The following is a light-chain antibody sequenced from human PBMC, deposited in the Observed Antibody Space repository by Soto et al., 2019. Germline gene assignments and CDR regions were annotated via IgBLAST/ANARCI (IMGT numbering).Light chain of an antibody. CDR2: EVT. Sequence: QSVLTQPASVSGSLGQSITISCTGTSSDVGGYNYVSWYQQHPGQAPKLLIHEVTNRPSGISDRFSGSKSANTASLTISGLRAEDEAHYYCSSYTTFRNPHVAFGGGTKLTVL. CDR3: SSYTTFRNPHVA. CDR1: SSDVGGYNY. J-gene: IGLJ2*01. V-gene: IGLV2-14*01.